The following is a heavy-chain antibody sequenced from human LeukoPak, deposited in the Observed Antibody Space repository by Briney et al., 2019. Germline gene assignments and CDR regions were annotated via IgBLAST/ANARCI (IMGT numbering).Heavy chain of an antibody. V-gene: IGHV5-51*01. CDR3: ARVVVVTATHWYFDL. D-gene: IGHD2-21*02. CDR1: GYIFPNYW. J-gene: IGHJ2*01. Sequence: GESLKISCDASGYIFPNYWIGWVRQVPGKGLDWMGLIHPGDSDTRYSPSFQGQVTISVDKSITTAYLQWSSLQASDTAIYFCARVVVVTATHWYFDLWGRGSLVTVFS. CDR2: IHPGDSDT.